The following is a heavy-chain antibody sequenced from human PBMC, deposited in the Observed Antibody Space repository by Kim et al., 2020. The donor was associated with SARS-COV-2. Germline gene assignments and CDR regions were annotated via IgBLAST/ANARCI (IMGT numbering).Heavy chain of an antibody. D-gene: IGHD1-26*01. CDR3: TTDLLRRGSYYESFDY. V-gene: IGHV3-15*01. Sequence: GGSLRLSCAASGFTFSNAWMSWVRQAPGKGLEWVGRIKSKTDGGTTDYAAPVKGRFTISRDDSKNTLYLQMNSLKTEDTAVYYCTTDLLRRGSYYESFDYWGQGTLVTVSS. CDR2: IKSKTDGGTT. CDR1: GFTFSNAW. J-gene: IGHJ4*02.